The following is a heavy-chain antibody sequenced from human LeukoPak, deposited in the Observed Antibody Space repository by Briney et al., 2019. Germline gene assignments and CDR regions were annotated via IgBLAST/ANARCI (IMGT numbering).Heavy chain of an antibody. CDR1: GFTFSSYS. V-gene: IGHV3-21*04. D-gene: IGHD6-19*01. CDR3: AKDLGSSGWYNYYYYMDV. J-gene: IGHJ6*03. Sequence: GSLRLSCAASGFTFSSYSMNWVRQAPGKGLEWVSSISSSSSYIYYADPVKGRFTIYRDNAKNSLYLQMNSLRAEDTAVYYCAKDLGSSGWYNYYYYMDVWGKGTTVTISS. CDR2: ISSSSSYI.